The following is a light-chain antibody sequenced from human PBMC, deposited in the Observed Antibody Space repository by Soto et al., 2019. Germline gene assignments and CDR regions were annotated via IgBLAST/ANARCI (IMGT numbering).Light chain of an antibody. CDR3: QQLQRTPFT. Sequence: GDRVTITCRASQDVSRYLAWYQQKAGKAPKLLIYGASTLQSGVPSRFSGVGSRTEFTLTISSLQPEDFATYHCQQLQRTPFTFGPGTTVDV. J-gene: IGKJ3*01. CDR1: QDVSRY. CDR2: GAS. V-gene: IGKV1-9*01.